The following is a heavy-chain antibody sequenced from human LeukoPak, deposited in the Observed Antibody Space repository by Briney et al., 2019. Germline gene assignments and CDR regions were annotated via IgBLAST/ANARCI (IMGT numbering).Heavy chain of an antibody. J-gene: IGHJ4*02. Sequence: QPGGSLRLSCAVSGFTFSSYGMHWVRQAPGKGLEWAAVISYDGSNKYYADSVEGRFTISRDNSKNTLYLQMNSLRAEDTAVYYCAKDDSGSSFTFDYWGQGTLVTVSS. CDR3: AKDDSGSSFTFDY. V-gene: IGHV3-30*18. CDR1: GFTFSSYG. CDR2: ISYDGSNK. D-gene: IGHD1-26*01.